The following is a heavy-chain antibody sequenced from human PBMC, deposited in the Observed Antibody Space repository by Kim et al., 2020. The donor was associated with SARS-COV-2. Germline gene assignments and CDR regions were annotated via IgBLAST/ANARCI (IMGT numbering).Heavy chain of an antibody. Sequence: NSNPTLKSRVTISVDTSKIQFSLKLSSVTAADTAVYYCARYSYGSYYFDYWGQGTLVTVSS. D-gene: IGHD5-18*01. J-gene: IGHJ4*02. V-gene: IGHV4-59*01. CDR3: ARYSYGSYYFDY.